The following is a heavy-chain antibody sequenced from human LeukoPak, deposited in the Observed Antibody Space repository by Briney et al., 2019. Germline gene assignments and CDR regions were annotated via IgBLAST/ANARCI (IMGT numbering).Heavy chain of an antibody. J-gene: IGHJ4*02. Sequence: GGSPRLSCAASGFTFSSYSMNWVRQAPGKGLEWVSYISSSSSTIYYADSVKGRFTISRDNAKNSLYLQMNSLRAEDTAVYYCARGGYSSSLRLYYWGQGTLVTVSS. D-gene: IGHD6-6*01. CDR2: ISSSSSTI. CDR3: ARGGYSSSLRLYY. CDR1: GFTFSSYS. V-gene: IGHV3-48*04.